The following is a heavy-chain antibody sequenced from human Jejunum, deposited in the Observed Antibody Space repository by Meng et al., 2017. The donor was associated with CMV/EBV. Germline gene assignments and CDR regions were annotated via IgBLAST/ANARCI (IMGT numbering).Heavy chain of an antibody. CDR1: GYSFTADS. Sequence: CKALGYSFTADSIFWVLQAPGQGLEWMGWINSNSGATNYAQNFQGRVTMTRDTSISTVYMDLNSLTSDDTAIYYCVPYRTSSYWFGPWGQGTLVTVSS. CDR2: INSNSGAT. CDR3: VPYRTSSYWFGP. D-gene: IGHD3-16*01. V-gene: IGHV1-2*02. J-gene: IGHJ5*02.